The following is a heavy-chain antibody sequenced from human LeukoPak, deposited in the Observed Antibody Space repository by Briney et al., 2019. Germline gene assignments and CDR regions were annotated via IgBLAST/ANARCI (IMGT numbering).Heavy chain of an antibody. D-gene: IGHD5-12*01. Sequence: GGSLRLSCAAAGFSFSNYAMSWVRQAPGKGLEWVSSISGTGGTTYSADSVKGRFTISRDNSENTVSLQMNSVRAEDTAVYYCAKEGYSYPLNYFDSWGQGNLVTVSS. J-gene: IGHJ4*02. CDR3: AKEGYSYPLNYFDS. V-gene: IGHV3-23*01. CDR2: ISGTGGTT. CDR1: GFSFSNYA.